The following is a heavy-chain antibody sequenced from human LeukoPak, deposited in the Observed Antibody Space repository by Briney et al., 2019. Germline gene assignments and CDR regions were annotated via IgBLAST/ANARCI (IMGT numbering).Heavy chain of an antibody. CDR1: GGSISSYY. CDR2: SYYSGST. CDR3: ARDSYDFWSGYYFYY. D-gene: IGHD3-3*01. J-gene: IGHJ4*02. V-gene: IGHV4-59*12. Sequence: SETLSLTCTVSGGSISSYYWSWIRQPPGKGLEWIGYSYYSGSTNYNPSLKSQVTMSVDTSKNQFSLKLSSVTAADTAVYYCARDSYDFWSGYYFYYWGQGTLVTVSS.